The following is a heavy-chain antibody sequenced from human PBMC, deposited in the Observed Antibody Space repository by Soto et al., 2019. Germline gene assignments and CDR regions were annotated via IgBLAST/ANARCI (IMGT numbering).Heavy chain of an antibody. V-gene: IGHV1-8*01. Sequence: QVQLVQSGAEVKKPGASVKVSCKASGYTFTSYDINWVRQATGQGLEWMGWMNPNSGNTGYAQKFQGRVTMTRNTSISTDDMELSSLRSEDTAVYYCARELYSNVRFDPWGQGTLVTVSS. D-gene: IGHD6-13*01. CDR1: GYTFTSYD. CDR3: ARELYSNVRFDP. CDR2: MNPNSGNT. J-gene: IGHJ5*02.